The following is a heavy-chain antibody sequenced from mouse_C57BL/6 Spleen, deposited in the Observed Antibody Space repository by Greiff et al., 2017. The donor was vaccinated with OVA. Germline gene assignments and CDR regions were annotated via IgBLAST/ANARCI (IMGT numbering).Heavy chain of an antibody. D-gene: IGHD2-4*01. CDR2: IDPNSGGT. V-gene: IGHV1-72*01. CDR1: GYTFTSYW. CDR3: ARGGYYDFAWFAY. Sequence: QVQLKQPGAELVKPGASVKLSCKASGYTFTSYWMHWVKQRPGRGLEWIGRIDPNSGGTKYNEKFKSKATLTVDKPSSTAYMQLSSLTSEDSAVYYCARGGYYDFAWFAYWGQGTLVTVSA. J-gene: IGHJ3*01.